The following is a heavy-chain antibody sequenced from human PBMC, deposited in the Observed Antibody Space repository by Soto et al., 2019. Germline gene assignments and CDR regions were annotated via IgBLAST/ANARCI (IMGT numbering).Heavy chain of an antibody. Sequence: QITLKESSPTLVKPTQTLTLTCTFSGFSLTTREVGVGWIRQPPGKALECLALIYWDDDKRYSPSLQSRLSITKDTSKNQVVLTMTNVDPVDTATYYCAHIPNYYQYDWFDPWGQGTLVSVSS. CDR3: AHIPNYYQYDWFDP. V-gene: IGHV2-5*02. D-gene: IGHD3-16*01. CDR1: GFSLTTREVG. J-gene: IGHJ5*02. CDR2: IYWDDDK.